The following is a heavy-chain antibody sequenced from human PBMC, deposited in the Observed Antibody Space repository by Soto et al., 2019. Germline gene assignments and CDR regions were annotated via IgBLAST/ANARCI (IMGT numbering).Heavy chain of an antibody. J-gene: IGHJ4*02. CDR2: ISAYNGHT. V-gene: IGHV1-18*01. D-gene: IGHD3-10*01. CDR1: GYTFTSYG. Sequence: QVQLVQSGAEVKKPGASVKVSCKASGYTFTSYGITWVRQAPGQGLEWMGWISAYNGHTNYAQKLQGRVTMTTATSTGTAYMARRSLRSDVPAVYYCARDGGYGAGSHWGQGTLVIVSS. CDR3: ARDGGYGAGSH.